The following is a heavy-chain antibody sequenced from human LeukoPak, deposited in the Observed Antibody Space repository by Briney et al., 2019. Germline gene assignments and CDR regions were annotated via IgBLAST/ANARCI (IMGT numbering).Heavy chain of an antibody. V-gene: IGHV1-2*02. CDR1: GYTFSVYY. J-gene: IGHJ3*02. Sequence: ASVKVSCKASGYTFSVYYIHWLRQAPGQGLEWMGWIIPKNGDTNYAQKFRDRVTMTRDTSISTAYMEWSSLKASDTAIYYCARGPYGSGSPGDGFDIWGQGTMVTVSS. D-gene: IGHD3-10*01. CDR3: ARGPYGSGSPGDGFDI. CDR2: IIPKNGDT.